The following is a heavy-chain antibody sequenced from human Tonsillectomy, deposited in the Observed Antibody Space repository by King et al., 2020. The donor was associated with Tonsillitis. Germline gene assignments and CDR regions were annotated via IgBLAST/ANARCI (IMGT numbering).Heavy chain of an antibody. Sequence: VQLQESGPGLVKPSETLSLTCTVSGASVGSGSYYWSWIRQPPGKGLEFIGFVYYSGSTSNNPSLKSRVTMSVDTSKNQFSLKLRSVTAADTAVYYCARGDYSYARSRADGAFDYWGQGTLVTVSS. D-gene: IGHD3-22*01. J-gene: IGHJ4*02. V-gene: IGHV4-61*01. CDR1: GASVGSGSYY. CDR3: ARGDYSYARSRADGAFDY. CDR2: VYYSGST.